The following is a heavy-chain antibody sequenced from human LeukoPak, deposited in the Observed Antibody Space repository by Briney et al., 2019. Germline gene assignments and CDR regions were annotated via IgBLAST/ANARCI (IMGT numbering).Heavy chain of an antibody. J-gene: IGHJ4*02. Sequence: ASVKVSCKASGYTFTDYYVHWARQAPGQGLEWMGWISPSSGGTNYAQKFQGRVTMTRDTSISTAYMELSSLRSDDTAVYYCARGWGFESIDYWGQGTLVTVSS. V-gene: IGHV1-2*02. D-gene: IGHD7-27*01. CDR3: ARGWGFESIDY. CDR1: GYTFTDYY. CDR2: ISPSSGGT.